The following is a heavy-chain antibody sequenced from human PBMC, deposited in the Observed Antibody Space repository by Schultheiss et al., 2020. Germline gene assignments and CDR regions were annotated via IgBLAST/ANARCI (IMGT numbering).Heavy chain of an antibody. J-gene: IGHJ5*02. CDR3: ARDRLGYCSGGSCFNWFDP. CDR1: GFTVSSNY. Sequence: GGSLRLSGAASGFTVSSNYMSWVRQAPGKGLEWVSVIYSGGSTYYADSVKGRFTISRDNSKNTLYLQMNSLRAEDTAVYYCARDRLGYCSGGSCFNWFDPWGQGTLVTVSS. V-gene: IGHV3-53*01. D-gene: IGHD2-15*01. CDR2: IYSGGST.